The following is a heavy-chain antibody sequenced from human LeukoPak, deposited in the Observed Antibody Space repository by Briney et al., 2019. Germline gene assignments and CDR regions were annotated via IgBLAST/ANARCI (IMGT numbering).Heavy chain of an antibody. Sequence: GGSLRLSCAASGFTFSSYGMHWVRQAPGKGLEWVAFIRYDGSNKYYADSVKGRFTISRDNSKNTLYLQMNSLRAGDTAVYYCAKDGVVPAAIPLAFDIWGQGTMVTVSS. CDR3: AKDGVVPAAIPLAFDI. J-gene: IGHJ3*02. CDR2: IRYDGSNK. D-gene: IGHD2-2*01. V-gene: IGHV3-30*02. CDR1: GFTFSSYG.